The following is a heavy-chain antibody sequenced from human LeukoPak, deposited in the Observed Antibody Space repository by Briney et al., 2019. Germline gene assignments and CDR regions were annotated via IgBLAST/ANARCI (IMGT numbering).Heavy chain of an antibody. CDR1: GYSISSGYY. V-gene: IGHV4-61*01. D-gene: IGHD6-19*01. J-gene: IGHJ4*02. Sequence: PSETLSLTCTVSGYSISSGYYWSWIRQPPGKGLEWIGYIYYSGSTNYNPSLKSRVTISVDTSKNQFSLKLSSVTAADTAVYYCARVSGWAKYYFDYWGQGTLVTVSS. CDR2: IYYSGST. CDR3: ARVSGWAKYYFDY.